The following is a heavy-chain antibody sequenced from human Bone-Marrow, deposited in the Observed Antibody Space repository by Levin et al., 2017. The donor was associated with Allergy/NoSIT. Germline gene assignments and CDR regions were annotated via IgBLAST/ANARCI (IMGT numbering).Heavy chain of an antibody. Sequence: PGGSLRLSCAASGFTFGDHAMHWVRQVQGKGLEWVSGINWNGDSIAYADSVEGRFTISRDNTRTSLYLQMNSLRGEATAFYYCAKDVFRMGATRWSCFGLWGQGTMDTVSS. D-gene: IGHD1-26*01. V-gene: IGHV3-9*01. CDR1: GFTFGDHA. J-gene: IGHJ3*01. CDR3: AKDVFRMGATRWSCFGL. CDR2: INWNGDSI.